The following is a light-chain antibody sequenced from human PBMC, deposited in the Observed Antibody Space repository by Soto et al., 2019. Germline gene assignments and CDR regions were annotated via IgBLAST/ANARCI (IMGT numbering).Light chain of an antibody. CDR2: LGS. J-gene: IGKJ4*01. CDR1: QSLLHSNGYNY. CDR3: MQALQTLDRLT. Sequence: DIVMTQSPLSLPVTPGEPASISCRSSQSLLHSNGYNYLDWYLQKPGQSPQLLIYLGSNRASGVPDRFSGSGSGTDFTLKISRVEAEDVGVYYCMQALQTLDRLTFGGGTKVEIK. V-gene: IGKV2-28*01.